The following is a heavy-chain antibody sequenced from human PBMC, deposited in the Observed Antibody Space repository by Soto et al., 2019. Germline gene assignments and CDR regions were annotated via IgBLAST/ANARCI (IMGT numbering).Heavy chain of an antibody. D-gene: IGHD3-10*01. V-gene: IGHV3-23*01. CDR1: GFTFSSYA. Sequence: EVQLLESGGGLVQPGGSLRLSCAASGFTFSSYAMSWVRQAPGKGLEWVSAIGVSGDTTYYADSVKGRFTISRDNSKNTLDLQMGSLRAEEKAVYYCAKVRRFGELRSLYWGQGTLVTVSS. J-gene: IGHJ4*02. CDR3: AKVRRFGELRSLY. CDR2: IGVSGDTT.